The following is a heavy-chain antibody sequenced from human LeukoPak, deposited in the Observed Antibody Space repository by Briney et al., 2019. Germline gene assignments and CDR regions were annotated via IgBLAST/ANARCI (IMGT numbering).Heavy chain of an antibody. CDR1: GFTFSSYG. Sequence: GGSLRLSCAASGFTFSSYGMHCVRQAPGKGLEGGAVISSDGSNEYYADSVKGRFTISRDNSKNTLYLQMTSLRAEDTAVYYFAKEGYYGSGSFPDYWGQGTLVTVSS. D-gene: IGHD3-10*01. CDR2: ISSDGSNE. J-gene: IGHJ4*02. CDR3: AKEGYYGSGSFPDY. V-gene: IGHV3-30*18.